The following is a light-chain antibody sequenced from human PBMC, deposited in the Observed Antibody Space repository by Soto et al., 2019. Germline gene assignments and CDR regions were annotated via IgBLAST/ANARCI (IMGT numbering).Light chain of an antibody. V-gene: IGLV2-14*01. CDR3: SSYTSSSTLV. J-gene: IGLJ1*01. CDR2: DVS. Sequence: QSALTQPASVSGSPGQSITISCTGTSSDVGGYNYVSWYQQYPGKAPKVMIYDVSNRPSGVSNRFTGSKSGDTASLTISGLQAEDEADYYCSSYTSSSTLVFGTGTKLTVL. CDR1: SSDVGGYNY.